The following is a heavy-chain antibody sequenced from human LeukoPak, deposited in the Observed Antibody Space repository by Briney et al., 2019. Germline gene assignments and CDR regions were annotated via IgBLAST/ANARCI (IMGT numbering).Heavy chain of an antibody. J-gene: IGHJ6*03. Sequence: PSETLSLTCTVSGGSISGYYWSWIRQPPGKGLEWIGEINHSGSTNYNPSLKSRVTISVDTSKNQFSLKLSSVTAADTAVYYCARQGTAMVARGYYYYYYMDVWGKGTTVTVSS. CDR3: ARQGTAMVARGYYYYYYMDV. CDR2: INHSGST. D-gene: IGHD5-18*01. CDR1: GGSISGYY. V-gene: IGHV4-34*01.